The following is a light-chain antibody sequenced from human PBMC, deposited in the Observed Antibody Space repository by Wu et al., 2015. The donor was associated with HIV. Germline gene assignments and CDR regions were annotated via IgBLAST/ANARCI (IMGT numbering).Light chain of an antibody. CDR1: QNIYRH. CDR3: QQSYTSPPFT. Sequence: DIQMTQSPSSLSAFVGDRVTITCRASQNIYRHLNWYQQKPGKAPQLLIHSVSTLQTGVPSRFSGSGSGADFTLTISSLQPEDFATYYCQQSYTSPPFTFGPGTKVNIK. J-gene: IGKJ3*01. CDR2: SVS. V-gene: IGKV1-39*01.